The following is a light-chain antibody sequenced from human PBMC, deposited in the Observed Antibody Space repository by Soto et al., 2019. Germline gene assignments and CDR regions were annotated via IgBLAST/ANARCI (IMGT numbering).Light chain of an antibody. CDR3: QQYDNWPHSWA. Sequence: EIVMPQSPATQSVSPGERATLSCWASQSVSSNLAWYQQKPCQALRRLSYGASTRATGIPARFSGSGSGTDFTLTSSSLQSEDFAFYYCQQYDNWPHSWAFGQGTKVDIK. V-gene: IGKV3-15*01. CDR2: GAS. J-gene: IGKJ1*01. CDR1: QSVSSN.